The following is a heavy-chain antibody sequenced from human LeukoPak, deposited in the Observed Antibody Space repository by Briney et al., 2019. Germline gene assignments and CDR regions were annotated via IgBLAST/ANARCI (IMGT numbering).Heavy chain of an antibody. CDR1: GYTFTSYY. Sequence: VASVKVSCKASGYTFTSYYMHWVRQAPGQGLEWMRIINPSGGSTRYAQKFQGRVTMTRDMSTSTVYMELSSLRSEDTAVYYCARQTSGYPFDYWGQGTLVTVSS. J-gene: IGHJ4*02. CDR3: ARQTSGYPFDY. V-gene: IGHV1-46*01. CDR2: INPSGGST. D-gene: IGHD3-22*01.